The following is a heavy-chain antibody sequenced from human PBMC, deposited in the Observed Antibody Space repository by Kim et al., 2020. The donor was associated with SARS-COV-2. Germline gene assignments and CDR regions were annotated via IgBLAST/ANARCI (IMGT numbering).Heavy chain of an antibody. V-gene: IGHV3-21*01. CDR2: ISSSSSYI. Sequence: GGSLRLSCAASGFTFSSYSMNWVRQAPGKGLEWVSSISSSSSYIYYADSVKGRFTISRDNAKNSLYLQMNSLRAEDTAVYYCARDRLPNPWNYWGQGTLVTVSS. D-gene: IGHD3-3*01. CDR3: ARDRLPNPWNY. CDR1: GFTFSSYS. J-gene: IGHJ4*02.